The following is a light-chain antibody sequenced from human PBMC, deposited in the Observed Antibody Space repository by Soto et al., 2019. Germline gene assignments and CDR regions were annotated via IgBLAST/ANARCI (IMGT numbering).Light chain of an antibody. J-gene: IGKJ3*01. CDR1: QSVGSN. V-gene: IGKV3-15*01. Sequence: EAVLTQSPATLSVSPGERATLSCRASQSVGSNLAWFQQKPGQAPSLLIYGASTRATGVPARFSGSGSGTEFTLTISSLQSEDFAVYYCQQYNNWPPFTFGPGTKVDIK. CDR3: QQYNNWPPFT. CDR2: GAS.